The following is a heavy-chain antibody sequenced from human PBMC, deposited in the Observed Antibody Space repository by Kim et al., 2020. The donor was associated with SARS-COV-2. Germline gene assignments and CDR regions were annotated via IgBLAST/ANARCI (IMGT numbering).Heavy chain of an antibody. CDR3: AKAAKDSSSWYFWAPYYYYYGMDV. D-gene: IGHD6-13*01. V-gene: IGHV3-30*18. CDR2: ISYDGSNK. CDR1: GFTFSSYG. J-gene: IGHJ6*02. Sequence: GGSLRLSCAASGFTFSSYGMHWVRQAPGKGLEWVAVISYDGSNKYYADSVKGRFTISRDNSKNTLYLQMNSLRAEDTAVYYCAKAAKDSSSWYFWAPYYYYYGMDVWGQGTTVTVSS.